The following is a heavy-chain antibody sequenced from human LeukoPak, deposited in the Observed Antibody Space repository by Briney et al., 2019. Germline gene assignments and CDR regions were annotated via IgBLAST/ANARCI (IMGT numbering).Heavy chain of an antibody. J-gene: IGHJ6*03. D-gene: IGHD3-3*01. Sequence: SETLSLTCTVSGGSISSYYWSWIRQPPGKGLEWIGYIYYSGSTNYNPSLKSRVTISVDTSKNQFSLKLSSVTAADTAVYYCARGRGYDFWSGYTNYYMDVWGKGTTVTVSS. CDR3: ARGRGYDFWSGYTNYYMDV. CDR2: IYYSGST. CDR1: GGSISSYY. V-gene: IGHV4-59*01.